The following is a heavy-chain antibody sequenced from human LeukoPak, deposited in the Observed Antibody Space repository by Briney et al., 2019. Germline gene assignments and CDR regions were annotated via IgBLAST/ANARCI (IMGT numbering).Heavy chain of an antibody. CDR2: IYHSGSI. V-gene: IGHV4-38-2*02. CDR1: GYSISSGYY. CDR3: ARDYSSSFEGGWFDP. J-gene: IGHJ5*02. D-gene: IGHD6-6*01. Sequence: SETLSLTCTVSGYSISSGYYWGWIRQPPGKGLEWIGSIYHSGSIYYNPSLMSRVTISVDKSKNHFSLRLSSVTAADTAMYYCARDYSSSFEGGWFDPWGQGTLVTVSS.